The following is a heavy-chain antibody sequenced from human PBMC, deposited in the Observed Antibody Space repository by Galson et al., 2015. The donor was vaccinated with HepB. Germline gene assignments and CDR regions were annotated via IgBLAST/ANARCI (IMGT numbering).Heavy chain of an antibody. CDR3: ARTLEWSPEIGY. Sequence: SLRLSCAASGFTFSSYAMHWVRQAPGKGLEWVAVISYDGSNKYYADSVKGRFTISRDNSKNTLYLQMNSLRAEDTAVYYCARTLEWSPEIGYWGQGTLVTVSS. D-gene: IGHD3-3*01. J-gene: IGHJ4*02. V-gene: IGHV3-30-3*01. CDR1: GFTFSSYA. CDR2: ISYDGSNK.